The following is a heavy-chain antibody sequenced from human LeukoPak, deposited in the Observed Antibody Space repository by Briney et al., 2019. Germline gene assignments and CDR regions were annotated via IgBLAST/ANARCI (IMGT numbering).Heavy chain of an antibody. CDR1: GFTFSSYA. CDR2: ISSNGGVT. V-gene: IGHV3-64*01. J-gene: IGHJ4*02. CDR3: ARDAYGYLYYFDY. Sequence: GGSLRLSCAASGFTFSSYAMHWVRQAPGKGLEYVSAISSNGGVTYYANSVKGRFTISRDNSKNTLYLQMGSLRAEDMAVYYCARDAYGYLYYFDYWGQGTLVTVSS. D-gene: IGHD5-18*01.